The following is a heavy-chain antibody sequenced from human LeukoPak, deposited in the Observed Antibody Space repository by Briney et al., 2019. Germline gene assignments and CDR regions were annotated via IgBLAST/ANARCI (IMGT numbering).Heavy chain of an antibody. CDR2: IWYDGSNK. V-gene: IGHV3-33*01. CDR3: AREVVVSFFDY. J-gene: IGHJ4*02. D-gene: IGHD3-22*01. CDR1: GFTFSSYG. Sequence: PGGSLGLSCAASGFTFSSYGMHWVRQAPGKGLEWVAVIWYDGSNKYYADSVKGRFTISRDNSKNTLYLQMNSLRAEDTAVYYCAREVVVSFFDYWGQGTLVTVSS.